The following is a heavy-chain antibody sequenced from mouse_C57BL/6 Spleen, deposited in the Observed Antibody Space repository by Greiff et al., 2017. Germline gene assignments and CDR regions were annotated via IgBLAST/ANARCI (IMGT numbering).Heavy chain of an antibody. CDR3: AREGLAAMDY. CDR1: GFTFSSYA. Sequence: EVKLEESGGGLVKPGGSLKLSCAASGFTFSSYAMSWVRQTPEKRLEWVATISDGGSYTYYPDNVKGRFTISRDNAKNNLYLQMSHLKSEDTAMYYCAREGLAAMDYWGQGTSVTVSS. V-gene: IGHV5-4*01. D-gene: IGHD3-1*01. CDR2: ISDGGSYT. J-gene: IGHJ4*01.